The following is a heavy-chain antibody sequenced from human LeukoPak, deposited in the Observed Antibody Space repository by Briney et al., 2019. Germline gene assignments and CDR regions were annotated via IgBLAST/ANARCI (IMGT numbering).Heavy chain of an antibody. D-gene: IGHD3-10*01. V-gene: IGHV3-15*01. J-gene: IGHJ4*02. Sequence: PGGSLRLSCAASGFTFSNAWMSRVRQAPGKGPEWVGRIKSKTDGGTTDYAAPVKGRFTISRDDSKNTLYLQMNSLKTEDTAVYYCTTDAGSSLVDYWGQGVLGSVSS. CDR2: IKSKTDGGTT. CDR1: GFTFSNAW. CDR3: TTDAGSSLVDY.